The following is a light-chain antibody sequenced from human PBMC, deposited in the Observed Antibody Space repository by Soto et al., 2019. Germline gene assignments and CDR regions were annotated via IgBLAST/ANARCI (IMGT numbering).Light chain of an antibody. V-gene: IGLV2-14*01. CDR3: SSYASTSTAV. Sequence: QSALTQPASVSGSPGQSITISCTGTSGDVCAYNYVSWYQQHPGKAPKLMIYEVNYRPSGVSNRFSGSKSGITASLTISGLQAEDEADYYCSSYASTSTAVFGTGTKVTVL. J-gene: IGLJ1*01. CDR2: EVN. CDR1: SGDVCAYNY.